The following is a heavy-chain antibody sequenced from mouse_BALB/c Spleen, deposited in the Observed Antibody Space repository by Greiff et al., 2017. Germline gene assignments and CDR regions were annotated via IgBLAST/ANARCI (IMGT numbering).Heavy chain of an antibody. CDR1: GFTFSSYA. V-gene: IGHV5-9-4*01. CDR2: ISSGGSYT. Sequence: EVKLMESGGGLVKPGGSLKLSCAASGFTFSSYAMSWVRQSPEKRLEWVAEISSGGSYTYYPDTVTGRFTISRDNAKHTLYLEMSSLRSEDTAMYYCARVGGNYPYYYAMDDWGQGTSVTVSS. CDR3: ARVGGNYPYYYAMDD. D-gene: IGHD2-1*01. J-gene: IGHJ4*01.